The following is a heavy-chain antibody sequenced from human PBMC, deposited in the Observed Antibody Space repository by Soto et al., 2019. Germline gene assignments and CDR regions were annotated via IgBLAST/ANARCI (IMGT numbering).Heavy chain of an antibody. CDR1: GYTFTSYG. J-gene: IGHJ4*02. V-gene: IGHV1-18*04. Sequence: WASVKVSCKASGYTFTSYGISWVRQAPGQGLEWMGWISAYNGNTNYAQKLQGRVTMTTDTSTSTAYMELRSLRSDDKAVYYCARSSIAVAGTLVGYWGKGTLVTVSS. D-gene: IGHD6-19*01. CDR3: ARSSIAVAGTLVGY. CDR2: ISAYNGNT.